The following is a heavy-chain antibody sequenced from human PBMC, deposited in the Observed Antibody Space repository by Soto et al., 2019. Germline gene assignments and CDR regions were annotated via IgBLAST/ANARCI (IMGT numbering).Heavy chain of an antibody. J-gene: IGHJ6*02. CDR3: AKDYVLEWLRYYYGMDV. Sequence: QVQLVESGGGVVQPGWSLSLSCAASGFAFIPYGMHWARQAPGKGLAWVAVISYDGSNKYYADSVKGRFTISRDNSKNTLYLQMNSLRAEDTAVYYCAKDYVLEWLRYYYGMDVWGQGTTVTVSS. V-gene: IGHV3-30*18. D-gene: IGHD3-3*01. CDR1: GFAFIPYG. CDR2: ISYDGSNK.